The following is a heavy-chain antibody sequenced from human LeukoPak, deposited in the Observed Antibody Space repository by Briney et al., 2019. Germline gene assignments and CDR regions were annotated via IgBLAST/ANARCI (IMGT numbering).Heavy chain of an antibody. CDR3: ARHSGWYSGYDY. Sequence: GGSLRLSCAASGFTVSSNYMSWVRQAPGKGLEWVSVIYSGGSTYYADSVKGRFTISRDNSKNTLYLQMNSLRAEDTAVYYCARHSGWYSGYDYWGQGTLVTVSS. CDR1: GFTVSSNY. V-gene: IGHV3-53*01. J-gene: IGHJ4*02. CDR2: IYSGGST. D-gene: IGHD6-19*01.